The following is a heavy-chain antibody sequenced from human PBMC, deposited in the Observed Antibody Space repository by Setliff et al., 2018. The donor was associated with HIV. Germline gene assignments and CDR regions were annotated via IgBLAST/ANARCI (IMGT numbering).Heavy chain of an antibody. J-gene: IGHJ4*02. CDR2: ISSSSSYT. V-gene: IGHV3-11*05. Sequence: GSLRLSCAASGFTFSDYYMSWIRQAPGKGLEWVSYISSSSSYTHYADSVKGRFTISRDNVKNSLYLQMNSLRVEDTAVYYCATDCAVVGGTGSLDSWGQGTLVTVSS. CDR3: ATDCAVVGGTGSLDS. D-gene: IGHD1-26*01. CDR1: GFTFSDYY.